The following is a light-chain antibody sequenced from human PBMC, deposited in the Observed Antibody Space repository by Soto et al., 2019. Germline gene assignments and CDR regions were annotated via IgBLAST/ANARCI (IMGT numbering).Light chain of an antibody. J-gene: IGKJ4*01. Sequence: DIQMTQSPSSVSASVGDKVTITCRANQDISRWLAWYQQKPGMAPKLLIYAASSLQSGVPSRFRGSGSGTDFHLTISSLQPEDFATYYCQQAYTFPLTFGGGTKVENK. V-gene: IGKV1-12*01. CDR3: QQAYTFPLT. CDR1: QDISRW. CDR2: AAS.